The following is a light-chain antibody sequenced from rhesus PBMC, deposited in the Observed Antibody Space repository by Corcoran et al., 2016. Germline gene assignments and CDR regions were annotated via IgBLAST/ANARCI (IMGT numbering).Light chain of an antibody. CDR2: GAS. V-gene: IGKV3-24*04. J-gene: IGKJ1*01. CDR3: LQNSHRPQA. Sequence: EIVLTQSPDTLALSPGGRATPSCRVRQNIGGHVAWYQQQPGQTPRLLIYGASARATGIPDRVSGSGYGTEFTLTISSLEPEDVGVYFCLQNSHRPQAFSLGTKVEIK. CDR1: QNIGGH.